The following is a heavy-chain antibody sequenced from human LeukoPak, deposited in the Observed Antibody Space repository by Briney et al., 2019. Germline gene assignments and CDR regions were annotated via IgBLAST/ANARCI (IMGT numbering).Heavy chain of an antibody. D-gene: IGHD5-24*01. CDR3: ARGIEMATIPRSEYFQH. CDR1: GGSISTGGYY. J-gene: IGHJ1*01. CDR2: IHHTGST. Sequence: PSQTLSLTCNVSGGSISTGGYYWSWVRQPPGKGLEWIGNIHHTGSTHYSPSLRSRLIISVDRSKNQFSLKLSSVTAADTAVYYCARGIEMATIPRSEYFQHWGQGTLVTVSS. V-gene: IGHV4-30-2*01.